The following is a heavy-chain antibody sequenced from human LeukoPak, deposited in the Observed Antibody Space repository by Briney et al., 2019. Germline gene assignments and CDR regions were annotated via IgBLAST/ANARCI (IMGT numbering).Heavy chain of an antibody. D-gene: IGHD3-3*01. CDR1: GGSISSSSYY. V-gene: IGHV4-39*01. CDR2: IYYSGST. CDR3: ARHGKDFWSGYYLDY. J-gene: IGHJ4*02. Sequence: PSETLSLICTVSGGSISSSSYYWGWIRQPPGEGLEWIGSIYYSGSTYYNPSLKSRVTISVDTSKNQFSLKLSSVTAADTAVYYCARHGKDFWSGYYLDYWGQGTLVTVSS.